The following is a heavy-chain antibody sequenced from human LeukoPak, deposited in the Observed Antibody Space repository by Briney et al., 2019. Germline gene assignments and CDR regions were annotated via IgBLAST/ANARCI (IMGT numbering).Heavy chain of an antibody. J-gene: IGHJ4*02. CDR3: ARDNTYMFDY. D-gene: IGHD2-2*02. CDR2: ISPGGGTT. Sequence: GGFLRLSCAVSGFTFSNEAMGWVRQLRGGGLEWVSTISPGGGTTYYAESMKGRFTISRDNSKSTLYLEMNSLRAEDTAVYYCARDNTYMFDYWGQGTQVTVSS. V-gene: IGHV3-23*01. CDR1: GFTFSNEA.